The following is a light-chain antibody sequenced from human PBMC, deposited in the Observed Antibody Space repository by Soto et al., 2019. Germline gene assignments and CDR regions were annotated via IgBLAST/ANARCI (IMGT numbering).Light chain of an antibody. CDR2: GAS. CDR1: QTVSSN. V-gene: IGKV3-15*01. J-gene: IGKJ1*01. Sequence: EMVMTQSPATLSVSPGERATLSCRASQTVSSNLAWYQQKPGQGPRLLIYGASTRATGIPARFSGSGSGTEFTLTISSLQSEDFAVYYCQQYNTWPWTFGQGTKVEIK. CDR3: QQYNTWPWT.